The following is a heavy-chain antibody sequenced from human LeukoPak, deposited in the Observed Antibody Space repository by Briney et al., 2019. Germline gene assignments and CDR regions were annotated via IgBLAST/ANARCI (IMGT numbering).Heavy chain of an antibody. CDR2: VNPFNGNT. CDR1: GYTFTSHA. D-gene: IGHD3-9*01. J-gene: IGHJ6*03. V-gene: IGHV1-18*01. Sequence: ASVKVSCKASGYTFTSHAFCWVRQAPGQGLEWMGWVNPFNGNTSYAQKFQGRVTMTTDTSTSTAYMELKSLRSDDTAVYYCARAPHAPYFDWLSHYYMDVWGTGTTVIISS. CDR3: ARAPHAPYFDWLSHYYMDV.